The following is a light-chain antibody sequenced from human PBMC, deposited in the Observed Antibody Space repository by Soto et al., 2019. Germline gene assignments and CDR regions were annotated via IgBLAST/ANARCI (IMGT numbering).Light chain of an antibody. CDR1: SSNIGSNT. CDR2: SNN. J-gene: IGLJ1*01. CDR3: AAWDDSLNGYV. V-gene: IGLV1-44*01. Sequence: QSVLTQPPSASGTPGQMVTVSCSGSSSNIGSNTVNWYQQLPGTAPKLLIHSNNQRPSGVPDRFSGSKSGTSASLAISGLQSEDEADYYCAAWDDSLNGYVFGTGTKVTVL.